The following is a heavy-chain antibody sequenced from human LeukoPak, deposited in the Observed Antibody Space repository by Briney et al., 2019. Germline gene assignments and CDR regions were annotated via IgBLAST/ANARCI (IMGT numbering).Heavy chain of an antibody. CDR3: AKHTAMAIDAFDI. J-gene: IGHJ3*02. Sequence: GGSLRLSCAASGFTFSSYWMNWVRQAPGKGLVWVSRIASDGSSTTYADSVKGRFSISRDNAKNTLYLQMNSLRAEDTAVYYCAKHTAMAIDAFDIWGQGTMVTVSS. CDR1: GFTFSSYW. V-gene: IGHV3-74*01. D-gene: IGHD5-18*01. CDR2: IASDGSST.